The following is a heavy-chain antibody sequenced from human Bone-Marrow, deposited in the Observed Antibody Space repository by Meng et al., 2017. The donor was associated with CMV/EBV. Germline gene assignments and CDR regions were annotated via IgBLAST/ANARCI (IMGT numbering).Heavy chain of an antibody. CDR1: GFTVSSNY. V-gene: IGHV3-53*01. D-gene: IGHD1-26*01. CDR2: IYSGGST. J-gene: IGHJ4*02. Sequence: GESLKISCAASGFTVSSNYMSWVRQAPGKGLEWVSVIYSGGSTYYADSVKGRFTISRDNSKNTLYLQMNSLRAEDTAVYYCASFGATTPVVYWGQGTLVTGSS. CDR3: ASFGATTPVVY.